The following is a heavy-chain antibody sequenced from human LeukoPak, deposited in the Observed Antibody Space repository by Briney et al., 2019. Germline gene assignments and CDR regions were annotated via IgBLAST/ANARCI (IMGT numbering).Heavy chain of an antibody. V-gene: IGHV3-48*03. CDR1: GFTVNNKY. J-gene: IGHJ6*04. CDR3: AELGITMIGGV. CDR2: ISSSGSTI. D-gene: IGHD3-10*02. Sequence: QSGGSLRLSCAASGFTVNNKYMTWVRQAPGKGLEWVSYISSSGSTIYYADSVKGRFTISRDNAKNSLYLQMNSLRAEDTAVYYCAELGITMIGGVWGKGTTVTISS.